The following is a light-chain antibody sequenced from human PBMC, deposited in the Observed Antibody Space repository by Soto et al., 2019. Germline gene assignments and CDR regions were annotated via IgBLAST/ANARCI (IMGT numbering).Light chain of an antibody. Sequence: EIVLTQSPATLSLSLGERATLSCRASQSVGDYLAWYQQQPGRPPRLLISDASNRAAGIPARFSGSGSGTDFTLSNSSLEPEDFAVYYCQQRGNLYTFGQGTKLEIK. CDR3: QQRGNLYT. J-gene: IGKJ2*01. CDR2: DAS. CDR1: QSVGDY. V-gene: IGKV3-11*01.